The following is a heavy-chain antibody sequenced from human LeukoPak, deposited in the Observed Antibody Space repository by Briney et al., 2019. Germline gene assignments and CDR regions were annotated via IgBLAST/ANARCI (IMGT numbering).Heavy chain of an antibody. Sequence: ASVKVSCKTSGYSFTVYYIHWVRQAPGQGLEWMGIINPSGGSTSYAQKFQGRVSMTRDTSTSTVYMELSSLRSEDTAVYYCARADSNYYFDYWGQGTLVTVSS. V-gene: IGHV1-46*01. J-gene: IGHJ4*02. CDR3: ARADSNYYFDY. D-gene: IGHD4-11*01. CDR1: GYSFTVYY. CDR2: INPSGGST.